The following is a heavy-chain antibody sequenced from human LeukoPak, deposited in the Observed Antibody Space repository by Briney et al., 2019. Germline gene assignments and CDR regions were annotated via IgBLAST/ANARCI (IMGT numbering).Heavy chain of an antibody. CDR2: INSDGSST. D-gene: IGHD3-22*01. CDR3: ARDLFWDSSGYFGWYWYFDL. CDR1: GFTFSSYW. J-gene: IGHJ2*01. Sequence: GGSLRLSCAASGFTFSSYWMHWDRQAPGKGLVWVSRINSDGSSTSYADSVKGRFTISRDNAKNTLYLQMNSLRAEDTAVYYCARDLFWDSSGYFGWYWYFDLWGRGTLVTVSS. V-gene: IGHV3-74*01.